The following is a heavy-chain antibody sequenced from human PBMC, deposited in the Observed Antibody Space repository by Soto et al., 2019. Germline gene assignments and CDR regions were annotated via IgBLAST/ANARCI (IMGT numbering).Heavy chain of an antibody. CDR1: GGSVSSGSYY. D-gene: IGHD5-18*01. CDR2: IYYSGST. V-gene: IGHV4-61*01. J-gene: IGHJ4*02. CDR3: ARSGIQLWTWNFDY. Sequence: ETLSLTCTVSGGSVSSGSYYWSWIRQPPGKGLEWIGYIYYSGSTNYNPSLKSRVTISVDTSKNQFSLKLSSVTAADTAVYYCARSGIQLWTWNFDYWGQGTLVTVSS.